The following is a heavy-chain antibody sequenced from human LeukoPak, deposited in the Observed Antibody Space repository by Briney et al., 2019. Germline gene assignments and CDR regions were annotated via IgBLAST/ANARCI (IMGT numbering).Heavy chain of an antibody. CDR1: GFTFSRYW. J-gene: IGHJ4*02. CDR2: IKGDGSEK. V-gene: IGHV3-7*01. D-gene: IGHD6-13*01. Sequence: PGGSLRLSCAASGFTFSRYWMNWVRQAPGKGLQWVANIKGDGSEKNYVDSVRGRFTISRDNAKNLLYLQMNSLRTDDTAVYYCARQQLVRGLDYWGQGTLVTVSS. CDR3: ARQQLVRGLDY.